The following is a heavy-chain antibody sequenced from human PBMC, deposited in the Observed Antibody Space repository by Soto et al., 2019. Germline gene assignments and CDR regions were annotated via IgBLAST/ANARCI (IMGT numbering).Heavy chain of an antibody. V-gene: IGHV4-59*01. D-gene: IGHD6-19*01. CDR3: ARGGSGLASDY. Sequence: SETLSLTCTVSGGSISSYYWSWIRQPPGKGLEWIGYIYYSGSTNYNPSLKSRVTISVDTSKNQFSLKLSSVTAADTAVYYCARGGSGLASDYWGQGTLVTVSS. CDR2: IYYSGST. J-gene: IGHJ4*02. CDR1: GGSISSYY.